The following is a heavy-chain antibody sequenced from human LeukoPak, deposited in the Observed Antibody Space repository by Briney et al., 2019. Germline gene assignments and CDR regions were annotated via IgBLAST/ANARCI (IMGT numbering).Heavy chain of an antibody. CDR2: INSDGSST. CDR3: ARDYANYDHFDY. J-gene: IGHJ4*02. V-gene: IGHV3-74*01. D-gene: IGHD4/OR15-4a*01. Sequence: GGSLRLCCATSGFTFSSYWMHWVRQAPGKGLVWVSRINSDGSSTRYADSVKGRFTISRDNAKNTLYLQVNSLRAEDTAVYYCARDYANYDHFDYWGQGTLVTVSS. CDR1: GFTFSSYW.